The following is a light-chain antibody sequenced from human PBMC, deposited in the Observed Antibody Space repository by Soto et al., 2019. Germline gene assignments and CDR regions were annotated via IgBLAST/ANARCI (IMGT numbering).Light chain of an antibody. CDR2: RNN. V-gene: IGLV1-47*01. CDR1: SSNIGSNY. CDR3: AAWDDSLSGPHVV. J-gene: IGLJ2*01. Sequence: QSVLTQPPSASGTPGQRVTISCSGSSSNIGSNYVYWYQQLPGTAPKLLIYRNNQRPSGVPGRFSGSKSGTSASLAISGLRSEDEADYYCAAWDDSLSGPHVVFGGGTKLTVL.